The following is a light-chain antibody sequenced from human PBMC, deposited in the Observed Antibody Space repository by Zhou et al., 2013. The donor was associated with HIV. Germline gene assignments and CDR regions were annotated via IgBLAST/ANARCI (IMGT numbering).Light chain of an antibody. J-gene: IGKJ4*01. V-gene: IGKV1-17*02. CDR2: AAS. Sequence: DIQMTQSPSSLSASVGDKVTITCRASQGISHDLGWYQQKPGKPPKRLIYAASSLQDGVPSRFSGSGSGTDFTLTITDIRPEDFGIYYCQQAHSFPHTFGGGTRVDVK. CDR1: QGISHD. CDR3: QQAHSFPHT.